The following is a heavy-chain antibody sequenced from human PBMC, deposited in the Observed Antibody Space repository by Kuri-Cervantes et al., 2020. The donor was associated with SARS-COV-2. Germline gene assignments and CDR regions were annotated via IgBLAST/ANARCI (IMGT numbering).Heavy chain of an antibody. CDR3: AKTVAGTGIDY. CDR1: GFTFSNYA. CDR2: ISGSGGST. D-gene: IGHD6-19*01. J-gene: IGHJ4*02. V-gene: IGHV3-23*01. Sequence: GGSLRLSCAASGFTFSNYAMNWVRQAPGKGLEWVSAISGSGGSTYYADSVKGRFTISRDNSKNTLYLQMNSLRAEDTAVYYCAKTVAGTGIDYWGQGTLVTVSS.